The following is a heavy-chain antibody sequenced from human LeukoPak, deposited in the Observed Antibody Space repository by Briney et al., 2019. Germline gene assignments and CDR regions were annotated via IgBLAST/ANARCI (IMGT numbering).Heavy chain of an antibody. Sequence: GGSLRLSCAASGFTFSSYSMNWVRQAPGKGLEWVSSISSSSSYIYYADSVKGRFTISRDNAKNSLYLQMNSLRAEDTAVYYCAARGLRFGDFDYWGQGTLVTVSS. CDR3: AARGLRFGDFDY. J-gene: IGHJ4*02. D-gene: IGHD3-16*01. CDR2: ISSSSSYI. V-gene: IGHV3-21*01. CDR1: GFTFSSYS.